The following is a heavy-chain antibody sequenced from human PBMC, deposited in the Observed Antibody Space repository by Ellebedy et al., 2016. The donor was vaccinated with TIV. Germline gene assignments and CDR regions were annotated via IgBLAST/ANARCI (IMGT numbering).Heavy chain of an antibody. V-gene: IGHV3-33*01. CDR2: IWYDGSKT. CDR3: ASTGLA. D-gene: IGHD2-8*02. Sequence: GGSLRLSCAASGFTFSIHGMHWVRQVPGKGLHWVAVIWYDGSKTYYADSAQGRFTISRDDSKNTLYLQMNSLRAEDTAVYYCASTGLAWGQGTLVTVSS. CDR1: GFTFSIHG. J-gene: IGHJ5*02.